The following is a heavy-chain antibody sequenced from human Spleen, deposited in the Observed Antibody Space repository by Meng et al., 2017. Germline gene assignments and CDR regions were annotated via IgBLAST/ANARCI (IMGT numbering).Heavy chain of an antibody. CDR3: AREGHYDYVWGTYRHFDY. J-gene: IGHJ4*02. D-gene: IGHD3-16*02. CDR1: GYSISSGYY. Sequence: GSLRLSCAVSGYSISSGYYWGWIRQPPGKGLEWIGSIYHHSGSTYYNPSLKSRVTISVDMSKNHFSLKLSSVTAADTAVYYCAREGHYDYVWGTYRHFDYWGQGTLVTVSS. V-gene: IGHV4-38-2*02. CDR2: IYHHSGST.